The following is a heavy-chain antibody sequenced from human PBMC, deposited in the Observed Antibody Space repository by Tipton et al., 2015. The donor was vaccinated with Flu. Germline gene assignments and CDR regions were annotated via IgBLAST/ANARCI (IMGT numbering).Heavy chain of an antibody. V-gene: IGHV3-53*05. CDR3: AKSGGFDS. Sequence: SLRLSCAASGFTVSTNYMSWVRQAPGRGLEWVSVIYSGGITYYADSVKGRFTISRDNSKDMLYLQMNSLRAEDTAVFYCAKSGGFDSWNQGALVIVSS. J-gene: IGHJ4*02. CDR2: IYSGGIT. CDR1: GFTVSTNY. D-gene: IGHD1-26*01.